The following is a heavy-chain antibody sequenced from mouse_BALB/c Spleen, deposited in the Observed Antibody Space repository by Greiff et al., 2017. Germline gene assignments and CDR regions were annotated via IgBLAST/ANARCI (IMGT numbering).Heavy chain of an antibody. Sequence: EVKVVESGGGLVQPGGSLKLSCAASGFTFSSYGMSWVRQTPDKRLELVATINSNGGNTYYPDSVKGRFTISRDNAKNTLYLQMSSLKSEDTAMYYCARDYNGSSLFFDYWGQGTTLTGSS. J-gene: IGHJ2*01. CDR2: INSNGGNT. CDR1: GFTFSSYG. D-gene: IGHD1-1*01. CDR3: ARDYNGSSLFFDY. V-gene: IGHV5-6-3*01.